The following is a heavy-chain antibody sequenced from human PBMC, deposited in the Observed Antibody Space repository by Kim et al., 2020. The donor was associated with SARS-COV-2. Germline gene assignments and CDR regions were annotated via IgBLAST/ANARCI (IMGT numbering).Heavy chain of an antibody. Sequence: GGSLRLSCAASGFTFSSYGMHWVRQAPGKGLEWVAVIWYDGSNKYYADSVKGRFTISRDNSKNTLYLQMNSLRAEDTAVYYCAKEAFGIAAAGTNYGIDVWGQGTTVTVSS. CDR3: AKEAFGIAAAGTNYGIDV. V-gene: IGHV3-33*06. CDR1: GFTFSSYG. CDR2: IWYDGSNK. D-gene: IGHD6-13*01. J-gene: IGHJ6*02.